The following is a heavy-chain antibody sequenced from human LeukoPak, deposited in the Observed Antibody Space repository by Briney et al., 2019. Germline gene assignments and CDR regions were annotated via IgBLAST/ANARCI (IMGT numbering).Heavy chain of an antibody. Sequence: SETLSLTCAVYGGSFSGHYWSWIRQPPGKGLEWIGEINDSGSTNYNPSLTCRVTISVDTSKNQLSLNLTSVTAADTAVYYCARAMSIAARLQTIFDYWGQGTLVTVSS. J-gene: IGHJ4*02. V-gene: IGHV4-34*01. CDR3: ARAMSIAARLQTIFDY. D-gene: IGHD6-6*01. CDR1: GGSFSGHY. CDR2: INDSGST.